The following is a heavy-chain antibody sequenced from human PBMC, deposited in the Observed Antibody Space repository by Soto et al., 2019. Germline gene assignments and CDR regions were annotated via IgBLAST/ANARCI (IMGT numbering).Heavy chain of an antibody. CDR3: TTYATQTFCDGGPCYSVQTQIHDS. Sequence: EVQLVESGGGLVKPGGSLTLSCAASGFSFSNVWMSWVRQAPGKGLEWVGHIKSKSVGGTTDYTAPVKGRFTIARDDSKDTLFLHMNSLRTEDTGVYFCTTYATQTFCDGGPCYSVQTQIHDSGGQGILVTVSS. CDR1: GFSFSNVW. J-gene: IGHJ4*02. CDR2: IKSKSVGGTT. V-gene: IGHV3-15*01. D-gene: IGHD2-15*01.